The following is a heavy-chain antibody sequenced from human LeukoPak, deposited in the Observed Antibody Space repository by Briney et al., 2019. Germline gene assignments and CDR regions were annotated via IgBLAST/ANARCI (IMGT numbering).Heavy chain of an antibody. V-gene: IGHV4-59*01. CDR1: GGSISSYY. CDR3: ARVPYDSSGYYYFDY. Sequence: SETLSLTCTVSGGSISSYYWSWIRQPPGKGLEGIGYIYYSGSTNYNPSLKSRVTISVDTSKNQCSLKLSSVTAADTAVYYCARVPYDSSGYYYFDYWGQGTLVTVSS. D-gene: IGHD3-22*01. CDR2: IYYSGST. J-gene: IGHJ4*02.